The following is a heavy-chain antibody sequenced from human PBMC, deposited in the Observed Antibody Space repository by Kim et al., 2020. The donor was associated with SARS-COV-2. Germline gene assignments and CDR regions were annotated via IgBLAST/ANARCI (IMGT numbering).Heavy chain of an antibody. CDR2: IYYSGST. CDR1: GGSISSGGYY. CDR3: ARAPLYYGSGSYYWTLNVPYGMDV. V-gene: IGHV4-31*03. D-gene: IGHD3-10*01. Sequence: SETLSLTCTVSGGSISSGGYYWSWIRQHPGKGLEWIGYIYYSGSTYYNPSLKSRVTISVDTSKNQFSLKLSSVTAADTAVYYCARAPLYYGSGSYYWTLNVPYGMDVWGQGTTVTVSS. J-gene: IGHJ6*02.